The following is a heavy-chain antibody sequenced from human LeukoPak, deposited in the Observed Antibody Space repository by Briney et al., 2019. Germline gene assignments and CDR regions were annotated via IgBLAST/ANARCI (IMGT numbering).Heavy chain of an antibody. CDR1: GNYW. CDR2: INSDGSWT. Sequence: GGSLRLSCAASGNYWMHWVRQAPGKGLVWASHINSDGSWTSYADSVKGRFTISKDNAKNTVYLQMNNLRAEDTAVYYCVSFYETYWGRGTLVTVSS. CDR3: VSFYETY. V-gene: IGHV3-74*01. D-gene: IGHD2-2*01. J-gene: IGHJ4*02.